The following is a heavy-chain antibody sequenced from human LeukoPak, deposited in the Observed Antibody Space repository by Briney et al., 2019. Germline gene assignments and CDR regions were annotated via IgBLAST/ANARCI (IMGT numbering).Heavy chain of an antibody. V-gene: IGHV1-2*06. CDR3: ARVPEWFGELLEHFDY. J-gene: IGHJ4*02. D-gene: IGHD3-10*01. Sequence: ASVKVSCKASGYTFTGYYMHWVRQAPGQGLEWMGRINPNSGGTNYAQKFQGRVTMTRDTSISAAYMELSRLRSDDTAVYYCARVPEWFGELLEHFDYWGQGTPVTVSS. CDR2: INPNSGGT. CDR1: GYTFTGYY.